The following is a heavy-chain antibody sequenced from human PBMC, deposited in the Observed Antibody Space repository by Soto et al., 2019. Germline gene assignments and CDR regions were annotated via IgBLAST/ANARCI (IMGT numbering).Heavy chain of an antibody. V-gene: IGHV3-21*01. D-gene: IGHD6-6*01. CDR3: ARINSYSSSIDY. J-gene: IGHJ4*02. Sequence: GGSLRLSCAASGFTFSSYSMNWVRQAPGKGLEWVSSISSSSSYIYYADSGKGRFTISRDNAKNSLYLQMNSLRAEDTAVYYCARINSYSSSIDYWGQGTLVTVSS. CDR2: ISSSSSYI. CDR1: GFTFSSYS.